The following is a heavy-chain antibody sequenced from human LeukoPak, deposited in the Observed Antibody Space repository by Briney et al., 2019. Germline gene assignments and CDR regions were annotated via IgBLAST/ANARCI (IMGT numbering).Heavy chain of an antibody. D-gene: IGHD3-9*01. CDR1: GGSISSGSYY. V-gene: IGHV4-61*02. CDR3: ARMGFPYYDILTGQDWFDP. J-gene: IGHJ5*02. Sequence: PSQTLSLTCTVSGGSISSGSYYWSWIRQPAGKGLEWIGRIYTSGSTNYNPSLKSRVTISVDTSKNQFSLKLSSVTAADTAVYHCARMGFPYYDILTGQDWFDPWGQGTLVTVSS. CDR2: IYTSGST.